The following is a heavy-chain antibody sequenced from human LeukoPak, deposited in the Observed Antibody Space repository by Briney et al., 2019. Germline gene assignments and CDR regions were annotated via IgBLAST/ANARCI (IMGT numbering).Heavy chain of an antibody. V-gene: IGHV3-43*02. CDR3: AKDMTSQLAHWFDP. CDR1: GFAFDDYV. J-gene: IGHJ5*02. CDR2: ITGNGDTA. D-gene: IGHD6-13*01. Sequence: PGGSLRLSCAASGFAFDDYVMHWVRQAPGKGPEWVSLITGNGDTAYYADSVKGRFTISRDNSKNSLYLQMINLRTEDTAMYYCAKDMTSQLAHWFDPWGQGTLVTVSS.